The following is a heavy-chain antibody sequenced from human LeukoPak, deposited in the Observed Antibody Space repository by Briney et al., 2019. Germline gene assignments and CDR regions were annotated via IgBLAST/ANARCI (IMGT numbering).Heavy chain of an antibody. D-gene: IGHD6-13*01. V-gene: IGHV4-34*01. CDR2: INHSGST. Sequence: SETLSLTCAVYGGSFSGYYWSWIRQPPGKGLEWIGEINHSGSTYYNPSLKSRVTISVDTSKNQFSPKLSSVTAADTAVYYCATTLSSSWYYNWFDPWGQGTLVTVSS. CDR3: ATTLSSSWYYNWFDP. CDR1: GGSFSGYY. J-gene: IGHJ5*02.